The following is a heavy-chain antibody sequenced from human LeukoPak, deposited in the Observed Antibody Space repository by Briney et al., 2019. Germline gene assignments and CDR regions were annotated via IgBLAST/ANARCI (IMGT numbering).Heavy chain of an antibody. CDR3: ARVRYYDSSGLTVSLFDP. J-gene: IGHJ5*02. Sequence: GASVKVSCKASGGTFSSYAISWVRQAPGQGLEWMGGIIPIFGTANYAQKFQGRVTITTDESTSTAYMELSSLRSEDTAVYYCARVRYYDSSGLTVSLFDPWGQGTLVTVSS. D-gene: IGHD3-22*01. CDR1: GGTFSSYA. CDR2: IIPIFGTA. V-gene: IGHV1-69*05.